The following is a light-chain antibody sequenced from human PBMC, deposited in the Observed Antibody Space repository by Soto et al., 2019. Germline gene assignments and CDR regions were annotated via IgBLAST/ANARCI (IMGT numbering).Light chain of an antibody. V-gene: IGLV2-8*01. CDR3: SSYAGSSNV. J-gene: IGLJ1*01. Sequence: QSALTQPPSASGSPGQSVAISCTGTSSDVGGYNYVSWYQQHPGKAPKLMIYEVNKRPSGVPDRFSGSKSGNTASLTVSGLKAEDEADNYCSSYAGSSNVFGPGTKLTAL. CDR1: SSDVGGYNY. CDR2: EVN.